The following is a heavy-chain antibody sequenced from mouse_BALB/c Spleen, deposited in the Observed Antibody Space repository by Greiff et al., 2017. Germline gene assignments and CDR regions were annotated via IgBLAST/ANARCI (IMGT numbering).Heavy chain of an antibody. Sequence: EVKLVESGGGLVQPGGSRKLSCAASGFTFSSFGMHWVRQAPEKGLEWVAYISSGSSTIYYADTVKGRFTISRDNPKNTLFLQMTSLRSEDTAMYYCARGLYGDYAMDYWGQGTSVTVSS. J-gene: IGHJ4*01. CDR2: ISSGSSTI. V-gene: IGHV5-17*02. CDR1: GFTFSSFG. D-gene: IGHD2-10*02. CDR3: ARGLYGDYAMDY.